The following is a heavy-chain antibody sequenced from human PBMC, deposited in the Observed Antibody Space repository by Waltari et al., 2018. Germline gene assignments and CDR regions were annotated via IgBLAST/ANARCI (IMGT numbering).Heavy chain of an antibody. CDR3: ARDRVTMVRGVINRGYFDY. J-gene: IGHJ4*02. CDR1: GFTVSSNY. Sequence: EVQLVESGGGLIQPGGSLRLSCAASGFTVSSNYMSWVRQAPGNGLEWVSVIYSGGSTYYADSVKGRFTISRDNSKNTLYLQMNSLRAEDTAVYYCARDRVTMVRGVINRGYFDYWGQGTLVTVSS. D-gene: IGHD3-10*01. V-gene: IGHV3-53*01. CDR2: IYSGGST.